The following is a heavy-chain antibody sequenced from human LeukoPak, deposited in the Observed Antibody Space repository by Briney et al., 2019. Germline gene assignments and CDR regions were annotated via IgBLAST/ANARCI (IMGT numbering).Heavy chain of an antibody. J-gene: IGHJ6*02. CDR1: GFTFSRFA. Sequence: GGSLRLSCAASGFTFSRFAMSWVRQAPGKGLEWVSSISSSGSYIYYADSVKGRFTISRDNAKNSLYLQMNSLRAEDTAVYYCARVKGVLIVVVAATPYGMDVWGQGTTVTVSS. CDR3: ARVKGVLIVVVAATPYGMDV. D-gene: IGHD2-15*01. CDR2: ISSSGSYI. V-gene: IGHV3-21*01.